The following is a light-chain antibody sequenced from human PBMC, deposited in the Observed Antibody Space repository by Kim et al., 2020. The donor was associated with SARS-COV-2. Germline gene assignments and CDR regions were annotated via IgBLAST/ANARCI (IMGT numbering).Light chain of an antibody. CDR2: KAS. CDR3: QQYNSYSL. CDR1: QSISSW. J-gene: IGKJ2*01. V-gene: IGKV1-5*03. Sequence: DIQMTQSPSTLSASVGDRVTITCRASQSISSWLAWYQQKPGKAPKLLIYKASSLESGVPSRFSGSGSGTEFTLTISSLQPDDFATYYCQQYNSYSLFGQGTSWRS.